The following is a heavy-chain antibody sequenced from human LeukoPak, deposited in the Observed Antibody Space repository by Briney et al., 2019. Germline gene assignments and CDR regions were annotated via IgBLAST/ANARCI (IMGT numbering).Heavy chain of an antibody. D-gene: IGHD5-24*01. Sequence: GESLKISCKASGYSFNEYYIAWVRQMPGKGLEWMGIIYPGDSDTTYSPSFQGQVTISADKSISTAYLQWSSLKASDTAMYYCARRRDGYNYVGTDYWGQGTLVTVSS. J-gene: IGHJ4*02. CDR1: GYSFNEYY. CDR2: IYPGDSDT. V-gene: IGHV5-51*01. CDR3: ARRRDGYNYVGTDY.